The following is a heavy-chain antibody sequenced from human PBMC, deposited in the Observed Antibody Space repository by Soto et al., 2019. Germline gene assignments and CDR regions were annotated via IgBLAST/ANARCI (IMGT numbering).Heavy chain of an antibody. V-gene: IGHV5-51*01. CDR1: GYTFTNYW. Sequence: PGESLKISCKAIGYTFTNYWIGWVRQTPGKGLEWMGIIFPGDSDTRYNPSFEGQVTVSAYESISTAYLQWNTLKASDTAMYYCVRPNFGALTHFDFWGQGTLVTVSS. CDR2: IFPGDSDT. J-gene: IGHJ4*02. CDR3: VRPNFGALTHFDF. D-gene: IGHD3-16*01.